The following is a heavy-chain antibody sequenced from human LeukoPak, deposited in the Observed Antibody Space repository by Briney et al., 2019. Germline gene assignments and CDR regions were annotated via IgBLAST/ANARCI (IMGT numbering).Heavy chain of an antibody. CDR1: GFTFSSYG. J-gene: IGHJ4*02. Sequence: GGSLRLSCAASGFTFSSYGMHWVRQAPGKGLEWVAVISYDGSNKYYADSVKGRFTISRDNSKNTLYLQMNSLRAEDTAVYYCARRTQQQVYFDYWGRGVLVTVSS. D-gene: IGHD6-13*01. CDR2: ISYDGSNK. CDR3: ARRTQQQVYFDY. V-gene: IGHV3-30*19.